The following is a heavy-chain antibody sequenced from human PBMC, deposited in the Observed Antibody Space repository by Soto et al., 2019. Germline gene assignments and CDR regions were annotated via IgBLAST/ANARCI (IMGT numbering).Heavy chain of an antibody. J-gene: IGHJ4*02. D-gene: IGHD3-9*01. V-gene: IGHV1-69*01. CDR3: ARGGDILTGYYSPAPGGDIRLDY. CDR2: IIPIFGTA. Sequence: QVQLVQSGAEVKKPGSSVKVSCKASGGTFSSYAISWVRQAPGQGLEWMGGIIPIFGTANYAQKFQGRVTITADESTSTAYMELSSLRSEDTAVYYCARGGDILTGYYSPAPGGDIRLDYWGQGTLVTVSS. CDR1: GGTFSSYA.